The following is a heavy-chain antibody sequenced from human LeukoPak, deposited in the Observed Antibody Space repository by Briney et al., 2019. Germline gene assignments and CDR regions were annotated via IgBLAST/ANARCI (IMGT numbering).Heavy chain of an antibody. Sequence: AETLSLTCTVSGGSISSSSYYWGWIRQPPGKGLEWIGSIYYSGSTYYNPSLKSRVTISVDTSKNQFSLKLSSVTAADTAVYYCARHVWYYYDSSGYYYVAYFDYWGQGTLVTVSS. CDR2: IYYSGST. J-gene: IGHJ4*02. D-gene: IGHD3-22*01. CDR3: ARHVWYYYDSSGYYYVAYFDY. CDR1: GGSISSSSYY. V-gene: IGHV4-39*01.